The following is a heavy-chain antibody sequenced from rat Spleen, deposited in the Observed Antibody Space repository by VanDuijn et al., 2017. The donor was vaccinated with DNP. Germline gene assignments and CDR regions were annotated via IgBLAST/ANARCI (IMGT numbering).Heavy chain of an antibody. CDR2: INKDSSKI. CDR1: GFNLNDYW. Sequence: EVKLVESGGGLVQPGRSLKLSCAASGFNLNDYWMGWVRQAPGKGLEWIGEINKDSSKINYVPSLKDKLTISRDNAQNTLYLQMSKLGSEDTADYYCARGPNYGDDCDYLDYWGQGVLVTVSS. CDR3: ARGPNYGDDCDYLDY. V-gene: IGHV4-2*01. J-gene: IGHJ2*01. D-gene: IGHD1-11*01.